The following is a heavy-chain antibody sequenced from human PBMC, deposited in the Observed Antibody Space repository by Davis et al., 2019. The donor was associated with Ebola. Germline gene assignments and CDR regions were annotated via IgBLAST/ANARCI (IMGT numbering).Heavy chain of an antibody. Sequence: GESLKISCAASGLTFSSYAMSWVRQAPGKGLEWVSAISGSGGSTYYADSVKGRFTISRDNSKNTLYLQMNSLRDEDTAVYYCARGPPKHYDFWSGYRAFDIWGQGTMVTVSS. V-gene: IGHV3-23*01. CDR3: ARGPPKHYDFWSGYRAFDI. J-gene: IGHJ3*02. CDR1: GLTFSSYA. CDR2: ISGSGGST. D-gene: IGHD3-3*01.